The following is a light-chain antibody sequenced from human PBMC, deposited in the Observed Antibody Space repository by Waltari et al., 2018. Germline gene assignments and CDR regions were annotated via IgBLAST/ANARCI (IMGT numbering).Light chain of an antibody. CDR1: QSVSSY. Sequence: EIVLTQSPATLSLSPGERATLSCRASQSVSSYLAWYQQKPGQAPRLLIYDASNSATGIPARFSGSGSWTDFTLTISSLEPEDFAVYYCQQRSNWPSWTFGQGTKVEIK. V-gene: IGKV3-11*01. J-gene: IGKJ1*01. CDR3: QQRSNWPSWT. CDR2: DAS.